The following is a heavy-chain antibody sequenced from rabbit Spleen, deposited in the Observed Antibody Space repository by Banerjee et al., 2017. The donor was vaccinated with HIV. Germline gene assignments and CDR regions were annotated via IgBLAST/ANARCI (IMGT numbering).Heavy chain of an antibody. V-gene: IGHV1S45*01. Sequence: QEQLVESGGDLVKPGASLTLTCTASGFSFSDKEVMCWVRQAPGKGLEWIGCINSITGKTVYATWAKGRFTISRASSTTVFLQMTSLTAADTATYFCARDLPEIIGWNFGFWGQGTLVTVS. CDR3: ARDLPEIIGWNFGF. J-gene: IGHJ3*01. D-gene: IGHD1-1*01. CDR1: GFSFSDKEV. CDR2: INSITGKT.